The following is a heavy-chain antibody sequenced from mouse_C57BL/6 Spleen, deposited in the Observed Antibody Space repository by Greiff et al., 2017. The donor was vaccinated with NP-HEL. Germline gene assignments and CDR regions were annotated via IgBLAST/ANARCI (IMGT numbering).Heavy chain of an antibody. CDR3: AKVGSSYVGAY. Sequence: EVKLVESGGGLVKPGGSLKLSCAASGFTFSDYGMHWVRQAPEKGLEWVAYIRSGSSTIYYADTVKGRFTISRDNSRHTLFLQMTSLRSEDTAMYYCAKVGSSYVGAYWGQGTLVTVSS. CDR2: IRSGSSTI. J-gene: IGHJ3*01. CDR1: GFTFSDYG. V-gene: IGHV5-17*01. D-gene: IGHD1-1*01.